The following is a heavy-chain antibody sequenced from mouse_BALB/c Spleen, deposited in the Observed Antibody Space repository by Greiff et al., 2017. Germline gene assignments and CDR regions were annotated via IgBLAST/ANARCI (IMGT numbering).Heavy chain of an antibody. J-gene: IGHJ2*01. V-gene: IGHV1-7*01. Sequence: QVQLKQSGAELAKPGASVKMSCKASGYTFTSYWMHWVKQRPGQGLEWIGYINPSTGYTEYNQKFKDKATLTADKSSSTAYMQLSSLTSEDSAVYYCAREGDYYYFDYWGQGTTLTVSS. CDR1: GYTFTSYW. D-gene: IGHD2-13*01. CDR2: INPSTGYT. CDR3: AREGDYYYFDY.